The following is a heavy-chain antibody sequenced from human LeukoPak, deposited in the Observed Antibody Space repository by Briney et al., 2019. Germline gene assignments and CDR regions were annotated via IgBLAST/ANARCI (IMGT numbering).Heavy chain of an antibody. J-gene: IGHJ5*02. CDR2: ISSSSSYI. Sequence: PGGSLRLSCAASGFTFSSYSMNCVRQTPGKGLEWVSSISSSSSYIYYADSVKGRFTISRDNAKNSLYLQMNSLRAEDTAVYYCASTMVRGVRTRMSWFDPWGQGTLVTVSS. D-gene: IGHD3-10*01. V-gene: IGHV3-21*01. CDR3: ASTMVRGVRTRMSWFDP. CDR1: GFTFSSYS.